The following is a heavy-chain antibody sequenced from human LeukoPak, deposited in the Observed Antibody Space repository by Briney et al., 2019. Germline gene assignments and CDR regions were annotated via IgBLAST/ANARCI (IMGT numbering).Heavy chain of an antibody. D-gene: IGHD2-2*02. CDR1: GYTFTSYY. CDR2: IIPILGIA. V-gene: IGHV1-69*04. Sequence: SVKVSCKASGYTFTSYYMHWVRQAPGQGLEWMGRIIPILGIANYAQKFQGRVTITADKSTSTAYMELSSLRSEDTAVYYCAREMEYQLLYQGGYWGQGTLVTVSS. J-gene: IGHJ4*02. CDR3: AREMEYQLLYQGGY.